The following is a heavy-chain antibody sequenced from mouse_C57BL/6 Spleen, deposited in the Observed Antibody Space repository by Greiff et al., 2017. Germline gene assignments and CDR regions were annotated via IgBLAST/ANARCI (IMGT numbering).Heavy chain of an antibody. CDR2: IYPGSGNT. CDR3: ERWNCGTAMDY. CDR1: GYTFTDYY. J-gene: IGHJ4*01. Sequence: QVQLQQSGAELVRPGASVKLSCKASGYTFTDYYINWVKQRPGQGLEWIARIYPGSGNTYYNEKFKGKATLTADKSSSTAYMQLSSLTSEDSAVYFCERWNCGTAMDYWGQGTSVTVSS. D-gene: IGHD1-1*01. V-gene: IGHV1-76*01.